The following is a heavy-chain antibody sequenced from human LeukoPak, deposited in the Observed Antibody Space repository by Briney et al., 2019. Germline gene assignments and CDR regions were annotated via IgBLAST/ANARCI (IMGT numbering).Heavy chain of an antibody. D-gene: IGHD6-19*01. CDR2: IIPIFGTA. CDR3: ARAGSSGWIIDY. J-gene: IGHJ4*02. CDR1: GGTFSSYA. V-gene: IGHV1-69*05. Sequence: GASVKVSCKASGGTFSSYAISWVRQAPGQGLEWMGGIIPIFGTADYAQKFQGRVTITTDESTSTAYMELSSLRSEDTAVYYCARAGSSGWIIDYWGQGTLVTVSS.